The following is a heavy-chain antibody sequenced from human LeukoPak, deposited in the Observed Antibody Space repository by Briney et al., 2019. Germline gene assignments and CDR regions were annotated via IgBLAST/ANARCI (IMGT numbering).Heavy chain of an antibody. J-gene: IGHJ4*02. D-gene: IGHD4-23*01. Sequence: PGGSLRLSCAASGFTFSSYAMHWVRQAPGKGLEWVSAISSSGGSTYYADSVKGRFTISRDKSKNTLYLQMNSLRVEDTALYYCARVIGGNYGGDYWGQGTLVTVSS. CDR2: ISSSGGST. CDR3: ARVIGGNYGGDY. V-gene: IGHV3-23*01. CDR1: GFTFSSYA.